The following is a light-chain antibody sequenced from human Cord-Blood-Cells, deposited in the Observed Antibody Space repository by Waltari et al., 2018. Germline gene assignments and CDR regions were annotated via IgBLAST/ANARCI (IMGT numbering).Light chain of an antibody. Sequence: EFELTQSPGTLPLSPGERAPLSCRASQSVSTSYLAWYQQKPAQAPRLLIYGASSRATGIPDRFSGSGSGTDFTLTISRLEPEDFAVYYCQQYGSSPYTFGQGTKLEIK. CDR2: GAS. CDR3: QQYGSSPYT. V-gene: IGKV3-20*01. J-gene: IGKJ2*01. CDR1: QSVSTSY.